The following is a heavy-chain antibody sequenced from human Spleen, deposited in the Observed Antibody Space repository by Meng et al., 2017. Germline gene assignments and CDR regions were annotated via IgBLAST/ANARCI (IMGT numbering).Heavy chain of an antibody. V-gene: IGHV4-30-2*01. Sequence: QLQLQESGSGLVKPSQTLSLTCAVPGGSISSGGYSWSWIRQPPGKGLEGMGYIYHSGSTHYNPSLKSRVIMSVDTSKNQFSLKLYSVTAADTAVYYCARARTTNQSKYRNAYNWFDPWGQGTLVTVSS. D-gene: IGHD2/OR15-2a*01. J-gene: IGHJ5*02. CDR3: ARARTTNQSKYRNAYNWFDP. CDR2: IYHSGST. CDR1: GGSISSGGYS.